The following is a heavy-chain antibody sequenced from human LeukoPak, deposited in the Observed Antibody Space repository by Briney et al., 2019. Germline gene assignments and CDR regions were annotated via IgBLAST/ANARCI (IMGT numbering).Heavy chain of an antibody. CDR1: GGSISSGDYY. J-gene: IGHJ5*02. D-gene: IGHD1-7*01. Sequence: SQTLSLTCTVSGGSISSGDYYWSWIRQPPGKGLEWIGYIYYSGSTYYNPSLKSRVTISVDTSKNQFSLKLSSVTAADTAVYYCARASWNWWFDPWGQGTLVSVSS. CDR2: IYYSGST. CDR3: ARASWNWWFDP. V-gene: IGHV4-30-4*08.